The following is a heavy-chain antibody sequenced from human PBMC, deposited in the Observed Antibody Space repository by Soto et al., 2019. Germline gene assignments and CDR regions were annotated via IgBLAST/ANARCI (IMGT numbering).Heavy chain of an antibody. D-gene: IGHD3-3*01. Sequence: QINLIESGPTLVKPTQTLTLTCTFSGFSLSTSGAAVGWFRQPPGRALEWLELIYWDGDKRYNASLGNRLTITKDTSMNQVVLTLTNVDPADTATYYCAHRATMTIFGLIIDNGIWFDPWGQGTRVIVSS. V-gene: IGHV2-5*02. CDR3: AHRATMTIFGLIIDNGIWFDP. CDR2: IYWDGDK. CDR1: GFSLSTSGAA. J-gene: IGHJ5*02.